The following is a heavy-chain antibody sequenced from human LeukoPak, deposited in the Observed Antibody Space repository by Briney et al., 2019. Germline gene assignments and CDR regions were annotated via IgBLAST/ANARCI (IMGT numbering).Heavy chain of an antibody. CDR2: IYYSGST. CDR1: GGSISSYY. D-gene: IGHD6-19*01. J-gene: IGHJ4*02. V-gene: IGHV4-59*01. CDR3: AREGGYTSGWFD. Sequence: ETMSLTCTVAGGSISSYYWSWIRPPPGGGLGWIGYIYYSGSTNYNRSLKGRVTISLDTSKNQFSLKLSSVTAADTAVYYCAREGGYTSGWFDWGQGTLVTVSS.